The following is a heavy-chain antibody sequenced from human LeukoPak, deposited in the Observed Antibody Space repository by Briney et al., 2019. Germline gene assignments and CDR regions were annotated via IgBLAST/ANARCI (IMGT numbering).Heavy chain of an antibody. CDR3: ATKACCSSTSGPSYWYFDL. J-gene: IGHJ2*01. Sequence: GASVKVSCKASGGTFSSYAISWVRQAPGQGLEWMGGIIPIFGTANYAQKFQGRVTITTDESTSTAYMELSSLRSEDTAVYYCATKACCSSTSGPSYWYFDLWGRGTLVTVSS. CDR2: IIPIFGTA. CDR1: GGTFSSYA. D-gene: IGHD2-2*01. V-gene: IGHV1-69*05.